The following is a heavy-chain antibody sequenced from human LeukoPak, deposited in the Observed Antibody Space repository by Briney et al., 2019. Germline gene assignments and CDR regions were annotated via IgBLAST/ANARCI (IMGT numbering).Heavy chain of an antibody. J-gene: IGHJ4*02. Sequence: GRSLRLSCAASGFTFSSYGMHWVRQAPGKGLEWVAVISCDGSNKYYADSVKGRFTISRDNSKNTLYLQMNSLRAEDTTVYYCAKSPRWLQLVDWGQGTLVTVSS. D-gene: IGHD5-24*01. CDR2: ISCDGSNK. CDR3: AKSPRWLQLVD. CDR1: GFTFSSYG. V-gene: IGHV3-30*18.